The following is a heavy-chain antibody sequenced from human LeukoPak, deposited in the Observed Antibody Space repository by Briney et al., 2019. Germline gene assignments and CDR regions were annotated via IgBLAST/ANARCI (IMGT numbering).Heavy chain of an antibody. J-gene: IGHJ5*02. CDR2: ISSSSSTI. CDR1: GFTFSSYS. V-gene: IGHV3-48*04. CDR3: ARGESRWTSKNWFDP. Sequence: GGSLRLSCAASGFTFSSYSMNWVRQAPGKGLEWVSYISSSSSTIYYADSVKGRFTISRDNAKNSLYLQMNSLRAEDTAVYYCARGESRWTSKNWFDPWGQGTLVTVSS. D-gene: IGHD4-23*01.